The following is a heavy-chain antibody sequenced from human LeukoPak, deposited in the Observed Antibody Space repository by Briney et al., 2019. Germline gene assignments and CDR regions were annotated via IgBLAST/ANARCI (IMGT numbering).Heavy chain of an antibody. CDR3: ARAKDGYNLPFDY. CDR1: GYTFTSYA. D-gene: IGHD5-24*01. CDR2: INAGNGNT. Sequence: ASVKVSCKASGYTFTSYAMHWVRQAPGQRLEWMGWINAGNGNTKYSQKFQGRVTITADESTSTAYMELSSLRSEDTAVYYCARAKDGYNLPFDYWGQGTLVTVSS. V-gene: IGHV1-3*01. J-gene: IGHJ4*02.